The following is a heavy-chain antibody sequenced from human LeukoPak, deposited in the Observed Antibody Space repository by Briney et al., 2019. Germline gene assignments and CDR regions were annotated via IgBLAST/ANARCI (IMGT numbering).Heavy chain of an antibody. CDR1: GFGFSSYE. CDR2: ISSSGSTI. D-gene: IGHD4-17*01. CDR3: ARVSYGDYHVDY. J-gene: IGHJ4*02. V-gene: IGHV3-48*03. Sequence: PGGSLRLSCAASGFGFSSYEMNWVRQAPGKGLEWVSYISSSGSTIYYADSVKGRFTISRDNAKNSLYLQMNSLRAEDTAVYYCARVSYGDYHVDYWGQGTLVTVSS.